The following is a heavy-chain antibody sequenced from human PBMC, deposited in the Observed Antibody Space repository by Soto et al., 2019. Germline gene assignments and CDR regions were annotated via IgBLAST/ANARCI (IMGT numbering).Heavy chain of an antibody. V-gene: IGHV3-66*01. D-gene: IGHD6-19*01. CDR1: GLTVSNNY. J-gene: IGHJ4*02. CDR3: ARGLLSPTGTGWYYFDY. CDR2: LYSDGRT. Sequence: GGSLRLSCAASGLTVSNNYMIWVRQAPGKGLEWVSVLYSDGRTYYADSVKGRFTISRDNSKNTLYLQLNGLRVEDTAVYYCARGLLSPTGTGWYYFDYWGQGMLVTVSS.